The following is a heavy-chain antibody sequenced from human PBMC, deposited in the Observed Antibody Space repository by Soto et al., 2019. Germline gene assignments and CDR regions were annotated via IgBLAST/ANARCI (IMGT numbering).Heavy chain of an antibody. CDR2: ISGYNGNT. J-gene: IGHJ4*02. CDR1: GYTFTSYG. V-gene: IGHV1-18*01. CDR3: ARGGGQLPRWLKPDY. Sequence: QVQLVQAGAEVKKPGASVPVSCKDSGYTFTSYGISWVRQAPGQGLEWMGWISGYNGNTNYAQKLKGRVTMTTDTSTSTAYMELRSLRSDDTAVYYGARGGGQLPRWLKPDYWGQGTLVTVSS. D-gene: IGHD3-16*01.